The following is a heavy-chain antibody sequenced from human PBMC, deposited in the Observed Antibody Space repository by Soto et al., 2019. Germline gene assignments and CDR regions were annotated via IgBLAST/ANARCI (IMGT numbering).Heavy chain of an antibody. Sequence: QVRLVQSGDEVKKSGASVKVSCKASGYTLSNYGISWVRQAPGQGLEWMGWISGYNGLTDYAQNVKGRVTMTIDTPTTTVFMEMTGLRSNDTAVYYCARDEGIRGFASWGQGTLVTVSS. CDR2: ISGYNGLT. J-gene: IGHJ4*02. CDR3: ARDEGIRGFAS. CDR1: GYTLSNYG. V-gene: IGHV1-18*04. D-gene: IGHD3-10*01.